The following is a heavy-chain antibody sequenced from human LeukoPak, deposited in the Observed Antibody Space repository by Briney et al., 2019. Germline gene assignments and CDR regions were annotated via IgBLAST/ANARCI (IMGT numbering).Heavy chain of an antibody. J-gene: IGHJ6*04. CDR1: GFTFSSYS. CDR3: ARERITMVRGAGGPMDV. V-gene: IGHV3-21*01. Sequence: PGGSLRLSCAASGFTFSSYSMNWVRQAPGKGLEWVSSISSSSSYIYYADSVKGRFTISRDNAKNSLYLQMNSLRAEDTAVYYCARERITMVRGAGGPMDVWGKGTTVTISS. CDR2: ISSSSSYI. D-gene: IGHD3-10*01.